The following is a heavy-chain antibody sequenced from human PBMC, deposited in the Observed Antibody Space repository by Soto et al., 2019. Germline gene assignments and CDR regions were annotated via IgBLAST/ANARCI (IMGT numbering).Heavy chain of an antibody. CDR2: ISYDGSNK. J-gene: IGHJ6*02. D-gene: IGHD3-22*01. CDR1: GFTFSSYG. CDR3: AKDFDSVVYYYYYGMDV. V-gene: IGHV3-30*18. Sequence: GGSLRLSCAASGFTFSSYGMHWVRQAPGKGLEWVAVISYDGSNKYYADSVKGRFTISRDNSKNTLYLQMNSLRAEDTAVYYCAKDFDSVVYYYYYGMDVWGQGTTVTVSS.